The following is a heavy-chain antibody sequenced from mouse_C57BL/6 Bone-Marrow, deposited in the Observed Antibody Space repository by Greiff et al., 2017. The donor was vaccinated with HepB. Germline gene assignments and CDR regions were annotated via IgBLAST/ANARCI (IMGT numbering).Heavy chain of an antibody. J-gene: IGHJ1*03. CDR1: GYSITSGYY. CDR2: ISYDGSN. CDR3: ARDLYGSSYGYFDV. D-gene: IGHD1-1*01. Sequence: DVQLQESGPGLVKPSQSLSLTCSVTGYSITSGYYWNWIRQFPGNKLEWMGYISYDGSNNYNPSLKNRISITRDTSKNQFFLKLNSVTTEDTATYYCARDLYGSSYGYFDVWGTGTTVTVSS. V-gene: IGHV3-6*01.